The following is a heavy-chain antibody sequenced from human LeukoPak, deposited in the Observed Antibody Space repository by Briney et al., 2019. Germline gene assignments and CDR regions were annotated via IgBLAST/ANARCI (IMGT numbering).Heavy chain of an antibody. Sequence: ASVKVPCKASGYTFTSYGISWVRQAPGQGLEWMGWISAYNGNTNYAQKLQGSVTMTTDTSTSTAYMGLRSLRSDDTAVYYSARDREGYCSSTSCYAVRVRYGMDVWGQGTTVTVSS. D-gene: IGHD2-2*01. V-gene: IGHV1-18*01. CDR2: ISAYNGNT. J-gene: IGHJ6*02. CDR1: GYTFTSYG. CDR3: ARDREGYCSSTSCYAVRVRYGMDV.